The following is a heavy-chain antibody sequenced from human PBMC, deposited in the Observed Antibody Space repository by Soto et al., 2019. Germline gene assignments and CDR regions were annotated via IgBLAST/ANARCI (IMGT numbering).Heavy chain of an antibody. CDR3: ARDLRYYDSSGYYYYYYYGMDV. CDR1: GFTFSSYA. V-gene: IGHV3-30-3*01. J-gene: IGHJ6*02. Sequence: GGSLRLSCAASGFTFSSYAMHWVRQAPGKGLEWVAVISYDGSNKYYADSVKGRFTISRDNSKNTLYLQMNSLRAEDTAVYYCARDLRYYDSSGYYYYYYYGMDVWGQGTTVTVSS. D-gene: IGHD3-22*01. CDR2: ISYDGSNK.